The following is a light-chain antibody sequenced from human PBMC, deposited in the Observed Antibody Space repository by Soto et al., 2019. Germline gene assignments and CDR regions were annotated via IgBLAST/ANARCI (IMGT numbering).Light chain of an antibody. Sequence: QSVLAQPASVSGSPGQSITISCTGTSSDVGGYNYVSWYQQHPGKAPKFMIYEVSNRPSGVSNRFSGSKSGNTASLTISGLQAEDEADYYCSSYTISSTLYVFGTGTKVTVL. CDR2: EVS. CDR1: SSDVGGYNY. J-gene: IGLJ1*01. V-gene: IGLV2-14*01. CDR3: SSYTISSTLYV.